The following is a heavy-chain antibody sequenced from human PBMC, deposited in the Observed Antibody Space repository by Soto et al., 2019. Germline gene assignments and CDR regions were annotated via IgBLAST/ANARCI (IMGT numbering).Heavy chain of an antibody. CDR3: ARDEADCSGGSCYPAALIYYYYYMDV. CDR2: INSDGSST. J-gene: IGHJ6*03. Sequence: GGSLRLSCAASGFTFSSYWMHWVRQAPGKGLVWVSRINSDGSSTSYADSVKGRFTISRDNAKNTLYLQMNSLRAEDTAVYYCARDEADCSGGSCYPAALIYYYYYMDVWGKGTTVTVSS. CDR1: GFTFSSYW. D-gene: IGHD2-15*01. V-gene: IGHV3-74*01.